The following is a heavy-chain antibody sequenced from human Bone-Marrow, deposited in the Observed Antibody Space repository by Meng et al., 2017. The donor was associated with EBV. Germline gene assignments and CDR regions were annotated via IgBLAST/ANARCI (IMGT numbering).Heavy chain of an antibody. J-gene: IGHJ4*02. V-gene: IGHV1-69*01. Sequence: QVLWVQFGGRGKKRGCSVKVSCKTSGGTFRSDAISWVRQAPGQGLEWMGGLIPMSDAPHYAQKFQGRVTITADESTSTHYMDLSGLRSEDTAVYYCASESGRGFTPDYWGQGTLVTVSS. D-gene: IGHD3-10*01. CDR2: LIPMSDAP. CDR1: GGTFRSDA. CDR3: ASESGRGFTPDY.